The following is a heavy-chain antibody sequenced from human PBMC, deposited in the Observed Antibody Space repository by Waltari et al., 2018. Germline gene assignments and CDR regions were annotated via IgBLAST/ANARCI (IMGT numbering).Heavy chain of an antibody. J-gene: IGHJ6*03. CDR1: GGSISSYY. Sequence: QVQLQESGPGLVTPSETLSLTCPVSGGSISSYYWSWIRQPPGKGLEWIGYIYYSGSTNYNPSLKSRVTISVDTSKNQFSLKLSSVTAADTAVYYCARASGSYFSYYYYYMDVWGKGTTVTVSS. CDR3: ARASGSYFSYYYYYMDV. CDR2: IYYSGST. V-gene: IGHV4-59*01. D-gene: IGHD1-26*01.